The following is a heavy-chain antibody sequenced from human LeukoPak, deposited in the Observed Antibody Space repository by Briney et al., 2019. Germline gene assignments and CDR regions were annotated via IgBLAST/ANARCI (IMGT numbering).Heavy chain of an antibody. J-gene: IGHJ4*02. CDR3: AREGYSTSWRNFDY. V-gene: IGHV4-61*08. Sequence: PSETLSLTCTVSGGSISSGGYYWSWIRQHPGKGLEWIENIYYSGSTHYNPSLKSRVTISVDTSKSQFSLKLTSMTAADTAVYYCAREGYSTSWRNFDYWGQGTLVTVSS. D-gene: IGHD5-24*01. CDR2: IYYSGST. CDR1: GGSISSGGYY.